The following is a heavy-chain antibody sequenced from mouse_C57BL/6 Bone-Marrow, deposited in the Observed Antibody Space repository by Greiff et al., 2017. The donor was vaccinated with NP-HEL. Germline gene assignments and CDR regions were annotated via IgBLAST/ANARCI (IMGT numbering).Heavy chain of an antibody. CDR2: INYDGSST. V-gene: IGHV5-16*01. CDR3: AREYSTYYFDY. CDR1: GFTFSDYY. D-gene: IGHD2-5*01. J-gene: IGHJ2*01. Sequence: EVQVVESEGGLVQPGSSMKLSCTASGFTFSDYYMAWVRQVPEKGLEWVANINYDGSSTYYLDSLKSRFIISRDNAKNILYLQLSSLKSEDTATYYCAREYSTYYFDYWGQGTTLTVSS.